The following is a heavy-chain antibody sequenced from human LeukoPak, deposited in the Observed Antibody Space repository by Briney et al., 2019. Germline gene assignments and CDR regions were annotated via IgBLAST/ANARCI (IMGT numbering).Heavy chain of an antibody. D-gene: IGHD2-15*01. CDR1: GGSVSTYY. J-gene: IGHJ4*02. Sequence: SETLSLTCTVSGGSVSTYYWNWIRQPPGKGLEWIGYVYYSGSTNYNPSLKSRLTISVDTSNNQFSLKLSSVTAADTAVYYCASTSGYCSGGNCYSAFDYWGQGTLVTVSS. V-gene: IGHV4-59*02. CDR2: VYYSGST. CDR3: ASTSGYCSGGNCYSAFDY.